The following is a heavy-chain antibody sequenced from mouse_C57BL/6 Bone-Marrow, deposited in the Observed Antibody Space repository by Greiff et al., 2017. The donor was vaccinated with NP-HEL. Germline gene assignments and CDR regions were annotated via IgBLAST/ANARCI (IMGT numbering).Heavy chain of an antibody. D-gene: IGHD3-2*01. V-gene: IGHV1-54*01. CDR3: AKTFRVDN. Sequence: QVQLQESGAELVRPGTSVKVSCKASGYAFTNYLIEWVKQRPGQGLEWIGVINPGSGGTNYNEKFKGKATLTADKSSSTAYMQLSSLTSEDSAVLFGAKTFRVDNWGHATSVPIAS. CDR2: INPGSGGT. CDR1: GYAFTNYL. J-gene: IGHJ4*01.